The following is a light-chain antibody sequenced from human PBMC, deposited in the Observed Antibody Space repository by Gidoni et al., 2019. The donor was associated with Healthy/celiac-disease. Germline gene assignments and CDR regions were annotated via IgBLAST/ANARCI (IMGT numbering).Light chain of an antibody. CDR3: QQYCSSLWT. CDR2: GAS. Sequence: DIVLTQSPGTLSLSPGERATLSCRASQSVSSSYLAWYQQKPGQAPRLLIYGASSRATGIPDRFSGSGSGTDFTLTISRLEPEDFAVYYCQQYCSSLWTFGQGTKLEIK. J-gene: IGKJ2*02. V-gene: IGKV3-20*01. CDR1: QSVSSSY.